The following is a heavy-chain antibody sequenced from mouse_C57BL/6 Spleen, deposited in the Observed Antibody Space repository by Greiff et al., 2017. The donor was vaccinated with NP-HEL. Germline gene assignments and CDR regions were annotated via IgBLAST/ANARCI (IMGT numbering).Heavy chain of an antibody. CDR2: IYPSDSET. CDR3: AMRDGKGGFDY. V-gene: IGHV1-61*01. Sequence: QVQLQQPGAELVRPGSSVKLSCKASGYTFTSYWMDWVKQRPGQGLEWIGNIYPSDSETHYNQKFKDKATLTVDKSSSTAYMQLSSLTSEDSAVYYCAMRDGKGGFDYWGQGTTLTVSS. CDR1: GYTFTSYW. D-gene: IGHD2-1*01. J-gene: IGHJ2*01.